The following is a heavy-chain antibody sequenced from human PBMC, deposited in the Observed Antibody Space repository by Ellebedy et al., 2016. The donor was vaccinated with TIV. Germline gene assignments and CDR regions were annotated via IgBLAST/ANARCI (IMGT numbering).Heavy chain of an antibody. J-gene: IGHJ4*02. CDR1: GGSISGSDSY. V-gene: IGHV4-39*01. CDR3: ARHVYHNRRADY. CDR2: IYYTGST. D-gene: IGHD5/OR15-5a*01. Sequence: SETLSLTXNVSGGSISGSDSYWGWIRQSPEKGLEWIGTIYYTGSTYYNPSLKSRVTISVDTSKNDFSLKLRSVTAADTAVYYCARHVYHNRRADYWGQGTLVTVSS.